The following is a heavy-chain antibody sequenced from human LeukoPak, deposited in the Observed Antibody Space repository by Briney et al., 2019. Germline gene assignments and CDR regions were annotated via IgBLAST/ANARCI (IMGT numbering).Heavy chain of an antibody. CDR2: IKHIGRT. D-gene: IGHD2-15*01. J-gene: IGHJ6*03. Sequence: SETLSPTCAVYARSFTGYYRSWVRQPPGKGMEWVGEIKHIGRTTYNPSLKSRVTISVDTSKNQFSLKLSSVTAADTAVYYCARDNCSGGSCYVSSYYYYYMDVWGKGTTVTISS. V-gene: IGHV4-34*01. CDR1: ARSFTGYY. CDR3: ARDNCSGGSCYVSSYYYYYMDV.